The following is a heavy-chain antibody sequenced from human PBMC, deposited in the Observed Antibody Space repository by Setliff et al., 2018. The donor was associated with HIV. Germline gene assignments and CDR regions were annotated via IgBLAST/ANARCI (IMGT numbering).Heavy chain of an antibody. CDR1: GYTFAQSHD. V-gene: IGHV1-3*01. J-gene: IGHJ4*02. CDR3: ANGGSGGQFDY. Sequence: GASVKVSCKTSGYTFAQSHDLHWVRQVPGQGPEWMGWVNLVTGKTAYLQKFQGRVIITREISANTAYMEMSSLRSEDTAVYFCANGGSGGQFDYWGQGTLVTVSS. CDR2: VNLVTGKT. D-gene: IGHD3-16*01.